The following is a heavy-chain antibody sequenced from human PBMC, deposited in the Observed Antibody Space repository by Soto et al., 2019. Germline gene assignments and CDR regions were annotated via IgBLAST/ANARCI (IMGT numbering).Heavy chain of an antibody. CDR3: AKEVGYCSSTSCYLYYYYGMDV. Sequence: LRLSCAASGFTFSSYAMSWVRQAPGKGLEWVSAISGSGGSTYYADSVKGRFTISRDNSKNTLYLQMNSLRAEDTAVYYCAKEVGYCSSTSCYLYYYYGMDVWGQGTTVTVSS. D-gene: IGHD2-2*01. J-gene: IGHJ6*02. CDR2: ISGSGGST. V-gene: IGHV3-23*01. CDR1: GFTFSSYA.